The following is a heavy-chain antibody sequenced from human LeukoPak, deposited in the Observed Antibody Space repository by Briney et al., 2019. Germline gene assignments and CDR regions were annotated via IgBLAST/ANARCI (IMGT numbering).Heavy chain of an antibody. V-gene: IGHV3-21*01. CDR3: ARDVSSGWYLGAFDI. CDR1: GFTFSSYS. J-gene: IGHJ3*02. CDR2: ISSSSSYI. D-gene: IGHD6-19*01. Sequence: KPGGSLRLSCAASGFTFSSYSMNWVRQAPGKGLEWVSSISSSSSYIYYADSVKGRFTISRDNAKNSLYLQMNSLRAEDTAVYYCARDVSSGWYLGAFDIWGQGTMVTVSS.